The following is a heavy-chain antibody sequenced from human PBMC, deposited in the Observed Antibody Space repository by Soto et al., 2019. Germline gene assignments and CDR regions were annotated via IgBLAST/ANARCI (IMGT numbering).Heavy chain of an antibody. Sequence: TLSLTCTVSGGSISSGGYYWSWIRQHPGKGLEWIGYIYYSGSTYYNPSLKSRVTISVDTSKNQFSLKLSSVTAADTAVYYCARGYRSIPYYYYYMDVWGKGTTVTVSS. D-gene: IGHD4-4*01. V-gene: IGHV4-31*03. CDR2: IYYSGST. CDR3: ARGYRSIPYYYYYMDV. CDR1: GGSISSGGYY. J-gene: IGHJ6*03.